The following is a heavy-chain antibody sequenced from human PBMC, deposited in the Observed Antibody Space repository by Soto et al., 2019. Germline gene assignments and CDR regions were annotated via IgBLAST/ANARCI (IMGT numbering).Heavy chain of an antibody. CDR1: GGSFSGYY. Sequence: ASETLSLTCAVYGGSFSGYYWSWIRQPPGKGLEWIGEINHSGSTNYNPSLKSRVTISVDTSKNQFSLKLSSVTAADTAVYYCAREGPRPGYWGQGTLVTVSS. D-gene: IGHD6-6*01. J-gene: IGHJ4*02. CDR3: AREGPRPGY. V-gene: IGHV4-34*01. CDR2: INHSGST.